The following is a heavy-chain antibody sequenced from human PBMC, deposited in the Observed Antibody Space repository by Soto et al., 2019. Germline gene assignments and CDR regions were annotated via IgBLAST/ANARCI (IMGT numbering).Heavy chain of an antibody. Sequence: NPSETLSLTCTVSGSSISSYYWSWIRQPPGKGLEWIEYIYYSGSTNYNPSLKSRVTISVDTSKNQFSLKLSSVTAADTAVYYCAREGDDYNLGAFDIWGQGTMVTVSS. CDR3: AREGDDYNLGAFDI. V-gene: IGHV4-59*01. J-gene: IGHJ3*02. CDR2: IYYSGST. D-gene: IGHD4-4*01. CDR1: GSSISSYY.